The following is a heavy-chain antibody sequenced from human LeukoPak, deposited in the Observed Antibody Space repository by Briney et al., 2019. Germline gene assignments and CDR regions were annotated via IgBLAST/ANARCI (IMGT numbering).Heavy chain of an antibody. J-gene: IGHJ5*02. Sequence: GGSLRLSCAASGFTFSSYSMNWVRQAPGKGLEWVSSISSSSSYIYYADSVKGRFTISRDNAKNSLYLQMNSLRAEDTAVYYCARGWDIVVVPAAIGLGWFDPWGQGTLVTVSS. CDR1: GFTFSSYS. CDR3: ARGWDIVVVPAAIGLGWFDP. V-gene: IGHV3-21*01. CDR2: ISSSSSYI. D-gene: IGHD2-2*01.